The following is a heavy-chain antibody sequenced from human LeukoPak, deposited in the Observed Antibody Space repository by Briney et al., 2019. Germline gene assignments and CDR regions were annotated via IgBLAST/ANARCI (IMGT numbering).Heavy chain of an antibody. V-gene: IGHV1-69*06. CDR1: GGTFSSYA. CDR3: ARTGNGGNGDY. D-gene: IGHD4-23*01. J-gene: IGHJ4*02. CDR2: IIPIFGTA. Sequence: ASVKVSCKASGGTFSSYAISWVRQAPGQGLEWMGGIIPIFGTANYAQKFQGRVTITADKSTSTAYMELSSLRSEDTAVYYCARTGNGGNGDYWGQGTLVTVSS.